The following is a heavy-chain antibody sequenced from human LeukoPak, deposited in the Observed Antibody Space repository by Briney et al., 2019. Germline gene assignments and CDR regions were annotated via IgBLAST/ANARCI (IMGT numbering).Heavy chain of an antibody. CDR1: GFTFSSYA. J-gene: IGHJ4*02. D-gene: IGHD6-19*01. CDR2: ISYDGSNQ. CDR3: AGERGSGWYYLDY. Sequence: PGGSLRLSCAASGFTFSSYAMHWVRQAPGKGLEWVAVISYDGSNQEYADSVKGLFIISRDNSKATLYLQMNLLRTEDTALYYCAGERGSGWYYLDYWGQGALVTVSS. V-gene: IGHV3-30*04.